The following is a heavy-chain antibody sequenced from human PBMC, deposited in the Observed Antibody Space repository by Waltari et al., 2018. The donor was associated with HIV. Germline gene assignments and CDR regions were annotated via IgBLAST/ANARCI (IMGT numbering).Heavy chain of an antibody. CDR2: ISSNSEYI. J-gene: IGHJ4*02. CDR1: GFSFRSSA. CDR3: ATTVTTRGTFDY. D-gene: IGHD4-17*01. Sequence: VQLVESGGGLVKPGGSLRLSCEASGFSFRSSAINWVRQAPGKGLQWLSYISSNSEYIYYVHSVQGRFTISRDNAKSSVFLQMDNVRDEDTATYYCATTVTTRGTFDYWGQGTVVAV. V-gene: IGHV3-21*02.